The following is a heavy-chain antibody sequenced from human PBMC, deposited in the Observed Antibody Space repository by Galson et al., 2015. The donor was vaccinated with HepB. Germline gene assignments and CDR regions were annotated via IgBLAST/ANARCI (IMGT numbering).Heavy chain of an antibody. D-gene: IGHD1-26*01. J-gene: IGHJ4*02. CDR1: GLTFRNYA. Sequence: SLRLSCAASGLTFRNYAMSWVRQAPGMGLEWVSIVTSGDTTYYADSVKGRFTISRDNSKSTLYLQMNSLRAGDTAAYYCARAYSGSRGAFDYWGQGTLVTVSS. CDR3: ARAYSGSRGAFDY. V-gene: IGHV3-23*01. CDR2: VTSGDTT.